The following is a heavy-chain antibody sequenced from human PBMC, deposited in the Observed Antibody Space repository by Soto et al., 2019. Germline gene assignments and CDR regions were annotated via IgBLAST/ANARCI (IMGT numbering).Heavy chain of an antibody. CDR3: AKVPGVVVPAAIWFDP. Sequence: GGSLRLSCAASGFTFSSYAMSWVRQAPGKGLEWVSAISGSGGSTYYADSVKGRFTISRDNSKNTLYLQMNSLRAEDTAVYYCAKVPGVVVPAAIWFDPWGQGTLVTVSS. J-gene: IGHJ5*02. CDR2: ISGSGGST. CDR1: GFTFSSYA. V-gene: IGHV3-23*01. D-gene: IGHD2-2*01.